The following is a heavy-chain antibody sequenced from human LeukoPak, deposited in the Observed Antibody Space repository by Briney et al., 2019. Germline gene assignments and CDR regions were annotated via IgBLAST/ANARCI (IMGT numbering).Heavy chain of an antibody. Sequence: ASVKVSCKASGYTFTSYYMHWVRQAPGQGLEWMGIINPSGGSTSYAQKFQGRVTMTRDTSTSTVYMELSSLRSEDTAVYYCARALRDYYRGRSSYYFDYWGQGTLVTASS. CDR1: GYTFTSYY. CDR3: ARALRDYYRGRSSYYFDY. V-gene: IGHV1-46*01. CDR2: INPSGGST. D-gene: IGHD3-10*01. J-gene: IGHJ4*02.